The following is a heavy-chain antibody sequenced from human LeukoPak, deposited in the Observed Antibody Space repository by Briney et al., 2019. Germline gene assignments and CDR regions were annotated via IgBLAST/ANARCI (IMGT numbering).Heavy chain of an antibody. V-gene: IGHV4-31*03. CDR3: ARGGTVVVPAATFDY. Sequence: SETLSLTCTVSGGSISSGGYYWSWIRQHPGKGLEWIGYIYYSGSTYYNPSLKSRVTISVDTSKNQFSLKLSSVTAADTAVYYYARGGTVVVPAATFDYWGQGTLVTVSS. CDR2: IYYSGST. CDR1: GGSISSGGYY. J-gene: IGHJ4*02. D-gene: IGHD2-2*01.